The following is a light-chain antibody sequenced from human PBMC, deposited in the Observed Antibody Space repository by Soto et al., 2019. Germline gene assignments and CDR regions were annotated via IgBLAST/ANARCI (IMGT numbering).Light chain of an antibody. CDR2: ANT. J-gene: IGLJ1*01. Sequence: QSVLTQPPSVSGAPGQRVTISCTGSSSNIGAGFDVHWYQQLPGTAPKLLIFANTNRPSGVPDRFSGSKSGTSTSLAITGLQAEDEADYYCQSHDSSLGAYVFGTGTKLAVL. CDR1: SSNIGAGFD. V-gene: IGLV1-40*01. CDR3: QSHDSSLGAYV.